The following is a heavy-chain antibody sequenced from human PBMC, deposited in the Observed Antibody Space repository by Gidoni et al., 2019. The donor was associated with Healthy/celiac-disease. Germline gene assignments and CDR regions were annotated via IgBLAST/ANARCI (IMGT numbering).Heavy chain of an antibody. V-gene: IGHV1-69*01. CDR2: IIPICGTA. CDR3: AEGQGLQYPLDYYGMDV. D-gene: IGHD4-4*01. CDR1: GGTFSSSA. J-gene: IGHJ6*02. Sequence: QVQLVQSGAEVTKPGSSVKVSCKASGGTFSSSAISWVRQAPGQGLEWMGGIIPICGTANYAQKFQGRVTITADESTSTAYMELSSLRSEDTAVYYCAEGQGLQYPLDYYGMDVWGQGTTVTVSS.